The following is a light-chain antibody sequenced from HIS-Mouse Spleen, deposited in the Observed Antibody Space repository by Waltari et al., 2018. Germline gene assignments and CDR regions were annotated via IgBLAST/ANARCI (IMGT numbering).Light chain of an antibody. CDR2: EVR. CDR3: SSYTSSSTWV. Sequence: QSALTQPPSVSGSPGQSVTISCTGTSSDVGSYNRVSWYQQPPGPAPKLMIYEVRNRPSGVPDRFSGSKSGNTASLTISGLQAEDEADYYCSSYTSSSTWVFGGGTKLTVL. CDR1: SSDVGSYNR. J-gene: IGLJ3*02. V-gene: IGLV2-18*02.